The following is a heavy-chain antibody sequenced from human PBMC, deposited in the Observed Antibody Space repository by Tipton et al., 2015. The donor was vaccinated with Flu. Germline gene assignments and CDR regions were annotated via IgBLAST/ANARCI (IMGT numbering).Heavy chain of an antibody. Sequence: TLSLTCTVSGGSISSWYWIWIRQPPGKGLELVGYAFNSGSTTYNPSLKSRVTIPADTSKNQFSLRLSSVTTAHAAVYYCATSWNPNAFGIWGQGTMVTVSS. CDR3: ATSWNPNAFGI. V-gene: IGHV4-59*08. D-gene: IGHD1-1*01. CDR2: AFNSGST. J-gene: IGHJ3*02. CDR1: GGSISSWY.